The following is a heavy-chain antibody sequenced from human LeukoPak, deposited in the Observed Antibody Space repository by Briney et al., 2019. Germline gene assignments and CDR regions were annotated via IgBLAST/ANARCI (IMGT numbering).Heavy chain of an antibody. V-gene: IGHV3-48*03. CDR3: ARDDYGVLD. CDR2: IRSSGSAI. CDR1: GFTFSTYE. D-gene: IGHD4-17*01. J-gene: IGHJ4*02. Sequence: GGSLRLSCVASGFTFSTYEMNWVRQAPGKGLECVSYIRSSGSAIYYADSVKGRFTISRDNAKNTLYLQMNSLRAEDTAVYYCARDDYGVLDWGQGTLVTVSS.